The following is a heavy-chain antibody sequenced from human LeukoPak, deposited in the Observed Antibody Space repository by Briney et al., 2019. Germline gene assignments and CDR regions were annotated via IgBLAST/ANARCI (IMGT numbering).Heavy chain of an antibody. J-gene: IGHJ4*02. Sequence: SETPSLTCTVSGGSISSSSYYWGWIRQPPGKGLEWIGSIYYSGSTYYNPSLKSRVTISVDTSKNQFSLKLSSVTAADTAVYYCARIIRGYSYGPHNWFDYWGQGTLVTVSS. CDR2: IYYSGST. D-gene: IGHD5-18*01. CDR1: GGSISSSSYY. V-gene: IGHV4-39*01. CDR3: ARIIRGYSYGPHNWFDY.